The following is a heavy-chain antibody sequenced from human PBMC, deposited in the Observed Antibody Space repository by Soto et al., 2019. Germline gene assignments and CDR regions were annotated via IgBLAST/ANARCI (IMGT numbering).Heavy chain of an antibody. D-gene: IGHD6-19*01. J-gene: IGHJ4*02. CDR1: GCSLSSYY. V-gene: IGHV4-59*01. Sequence: SETLSLTCTFAGCSLSSYYGSWTRQPPGKGLEWIAYMYYSGSTNYNPSLKNRVTISVVTSKNQFSLNLNSVTAADTAVYYCASTTTYGTGWHHGVFDFWGQGILVTVSA. CDR2: MYYSGST. CDR3: ASTTTYGTGWHHGVFDF.